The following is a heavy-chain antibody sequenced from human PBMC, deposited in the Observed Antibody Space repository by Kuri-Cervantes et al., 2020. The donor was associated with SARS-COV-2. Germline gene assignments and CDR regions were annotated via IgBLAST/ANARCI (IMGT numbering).Heavy chain of an antibody. Sequence: SVKVSCKASGGTFSSYTISWVRQAPGQGLEWMGGIIPIFGTPNYAPKFQGRVTITADESTSTAYMELSSLRSEDTAVYYCALGYLGSGYPRYYYYMDVWGKGTTVTVSS. D-gene: IGHD3-22*01. CDR1: GGTFSSYT. V-gene: IGHV1-69*13. CDR2: IIPIFGTP. J-gene: IGHJ6*03. CDR3: ALGYLGSGYPRYYYYMDV.